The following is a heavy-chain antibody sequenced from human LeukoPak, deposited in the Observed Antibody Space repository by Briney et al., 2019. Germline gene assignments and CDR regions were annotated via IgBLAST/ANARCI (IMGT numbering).Heavy chain of an antibody. CDR1: GYTFTGYY. J-gene: IGHJ5*02. V-gene: IGHV1-2*02. Sequence: ASVKVSCKASGYTFTGYYMHWVRQAPGQGLEWMGWINPNSGGTNYAQKFQGRVTMTRDTSISTAYMELSRLRSDDTAVYYCARDFGYSSSWPYNWFDPRGQGTLVTVSS. CDR3: ARDFGYSSSWPYNWFDP. CDR2: INPNSGGT. D-gene: IGHD6-13*01.